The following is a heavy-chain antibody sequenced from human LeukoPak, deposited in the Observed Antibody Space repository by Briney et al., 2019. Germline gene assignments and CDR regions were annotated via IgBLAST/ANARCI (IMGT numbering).Heavy chain of an antibody. CDR2: INSDGSST. V-gene: IGHV3-74*01. D-gene: IGHD6-19*01. Sequence: GGSLRLSCAASGFTFSSYWMHWVRQAPGKGLVWVSRINSDGSSTSYADSVKGRFTISRDNSKNTLYLQMNSLRAEDTAVYYCARGKYSNGWYYFDYWGQGTLVTVSS. CDR3: ARGKYSNGWYYFDY. CDR1: GFTFSSYW. J-gene: IGHJ4*02.